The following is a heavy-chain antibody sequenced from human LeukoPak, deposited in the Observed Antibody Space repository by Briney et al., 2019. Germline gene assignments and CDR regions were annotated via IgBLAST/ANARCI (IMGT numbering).Heavy chain of an antibody. J-gene: IGHJ3*02. CDR3: ASGAYSSGWYGSFDI. V-gene: IGHV4-39*01. Sequence: PSETLSLTCTVSGASISSSDYYWGWIRQPPGKGLEWIGSLYSGGLTYYNPSLKSRVTISVDTSKNQFSLKVTSVTAADTAVYXCASGAYSSGWYGSFDIWGQWTVVTVSS. CDR2: LYSGGLT. CDR1: GASISSSDYY. D-gene: IGHD6-19*01.